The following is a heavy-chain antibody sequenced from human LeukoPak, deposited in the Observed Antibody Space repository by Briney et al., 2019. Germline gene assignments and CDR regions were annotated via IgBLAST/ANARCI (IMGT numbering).Heavy chain of an antibody. CDR2: IQYDGSNE. Sequence: PGGSLRLSCAASRFSFSSYGMHWVRQAPGKGLDWVAYIQYDGSNEQYADSVKGRFSISRDSSKNTLYLQMNSLRAEDTAVYYCAKDRCSNGVGCYYYYMDVWGKGTTVTSSS. J-gene: IGHJ6*03. D-gene: IGHD2-8*01. V-gene: IGHV3-30*02. CDR3: AKDRCSNGVGCYYYYMDV. CDR1: RFSFSSYG.